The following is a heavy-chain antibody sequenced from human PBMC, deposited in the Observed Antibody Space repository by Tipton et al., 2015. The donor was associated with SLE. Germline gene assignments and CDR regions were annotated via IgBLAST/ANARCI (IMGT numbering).Heavy chain of an antibody. CDR1: GYTFINYG. D-gene: IGHD6-13*01. CDR3: AKGRQQLGWGMDV. Sequence: QSGAEVKKPGASVKVSCKASGYTFINYGISWVRQAPGQGLEWMGWINTYTGNRNYAQKVQGRVTMTTDTSTSTAYMELRSLRSDDTAVYYCAKGRQQLGWGMDVWGQGTTVTVSS. J-gene: IGHJ6*02. V-gene: IGHV1-18*01. CDR2: INTYTGNR.